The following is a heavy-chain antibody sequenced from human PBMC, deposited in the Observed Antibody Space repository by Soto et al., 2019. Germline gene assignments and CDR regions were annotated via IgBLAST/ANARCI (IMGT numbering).Heavy chain of an antibody. V-gene: IGHV5-10-1*01. Sequence: LKISCKGSGYSFTSYWISWVRQMPGKGLEWMGRIDPSDSYTNYSPSFQGHVTISADKSISTAYLQWSSLKASDTAMYYCASVVGAHRDYCYYYGMDVWGQGTTVTV. D-gene: IGHD1-26*01. CDR2: IDPSDSYT. CDR3: ASVVGAHRDYCYYYGMDV. CDR1: GYSFTSYW. J-gene: IGHJ6*02.